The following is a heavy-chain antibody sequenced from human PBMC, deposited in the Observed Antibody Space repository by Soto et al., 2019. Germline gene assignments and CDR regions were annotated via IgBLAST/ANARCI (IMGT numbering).Heavy chain of an antibody. D-gene: IGHD1-26*01. CDR1: GYTFTVYY. CDR2: INPKSGGT. J-gene: IGHJ4*02. V-gene: IGHV1-2*02. CDR3: ARDLAKGGGSAGFDY. Sequence: QVQLVQSGAEVKKPGASVNVSCKASGYTFTVYYMHWVRQAPGQGLEWMGWINPKSGGTMYPPKFQGRVTMTSETCSSTAYMALTRLRSADTAVYYCARDLAKGGGSAGFDYWGQGTLVTVSS.